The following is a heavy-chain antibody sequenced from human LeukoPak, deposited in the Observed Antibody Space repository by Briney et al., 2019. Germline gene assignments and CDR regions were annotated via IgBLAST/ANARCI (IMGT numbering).Heavy chain of an antibody. CDR1: GYTFTGFY. CDR2: INPNSGGT. V-gene: IGHV1-2*02. CDR3: ARGGYSGYENFDY. D-gene: IGHD5-12*01. Sequence: ASVKVSCKASGYTFTGFYMHWVRQAPGQGLEWMGWINPNSGGTNYAQKFQGRVTMTRDTSISTAYMELSRLRSDDTAVYYCARGGYSGYENFDYWGQGTLVTVSS. J-gene: IGHJ4*02.